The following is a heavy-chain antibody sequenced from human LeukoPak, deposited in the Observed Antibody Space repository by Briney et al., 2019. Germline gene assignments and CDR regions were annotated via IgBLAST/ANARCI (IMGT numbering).Heavy chain of an antibody. CDR2: ISSSSSYI. J-gene: IGHJ4*02. Sequence: GGSLRLSCAASGFTFDDYGMNWVRQAPGKGLEWVSSISSSSSYIYYSDSVKGRFTISRDNAKKSLYLQMNSLRAEDTAIYYCARDNDVHCSGGSCTNFDYWGQGTLVTVSS. CDR3: ARDNDVHCSGGSCTNFDY. CDR1: GFTFDDYG. D-gene: IGHD2-15*01. V-gene: IGHV3-21*01.